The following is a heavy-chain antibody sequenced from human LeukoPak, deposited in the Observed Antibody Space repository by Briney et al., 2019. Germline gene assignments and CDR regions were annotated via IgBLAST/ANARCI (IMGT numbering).Heavy chain of an antibody. CDR2: INHSGST. J-gene: IGHJ5*02. D-gene: IGHD1-26*01. V-gene: IGHV4-34*01. CDR1: GGSFSGYY. CDR3: AGGRGGSYYSWFDP. Sequence: SETLSLTCAVYGGSFSGYYWSWIRQPPGKGLEWIGEINHSGSTNYNPSLKSRVTISVDTSKNQFSLKLSSVTAADTAVYYCAGGRGGSYYSWFDPWGQGTLVTVSS.